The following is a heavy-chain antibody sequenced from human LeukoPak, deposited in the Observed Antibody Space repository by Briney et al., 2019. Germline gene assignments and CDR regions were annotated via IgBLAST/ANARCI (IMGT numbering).Heavy chain of an antibody. D-gene: IGHD2-2*01. V-gene: IGHV3-30*02. CDR3: AKDSEYQLLGDV. J-gene: IGHJ6*04. CDR2: IRYDGSNK. Sequence: GGSLRLSCAASGFTFSSYGMHWVCQAPGKGLEWVAFIRYDGSNKYYADSVKGRFTISRDNSKNTLYLQMNSLRAEDTAVYYCAKDSEYQLLGDVWGKGTTVTVSS. CDR1: GFTFSSYG.